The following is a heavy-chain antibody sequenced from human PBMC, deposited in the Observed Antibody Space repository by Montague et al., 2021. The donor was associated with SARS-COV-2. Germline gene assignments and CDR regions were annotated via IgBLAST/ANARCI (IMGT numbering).Heavy chain of an antibody. Sequence: SETLSLTCTVSGDSISTSYWAWIRQPPGKGLEWIGYIYYSGSTSYNSSLKSRVTISVDTSKNQVSLNLRSVTAADTAVYFCARADRRDPVTPHLYYYKGMDLWGQGTTVTVSS. CDR2: IYYSGST. J-gene: IGHJ6*02. CDR3: ARADRRDPVTPHLYYYKGMDL. CDR1: GDSISTSY. V-gene: IGHV4-59*01. D-gene: IGHD2-15*01.